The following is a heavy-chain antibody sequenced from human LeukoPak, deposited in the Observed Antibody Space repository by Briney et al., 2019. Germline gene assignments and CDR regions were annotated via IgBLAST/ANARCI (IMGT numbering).Heavy chain of an antibody. D-gene: IGHD5-24*01. CDR3: ARSHRDGYNPYFDY. J-gene: IGHJ4*02. Sequence: SETLSLTCTVSGGSISSCYWSWIRQPPGKGLEWIGYIYTSGSTNYNPSLKSRVTISVDTSKNQFSLKLSSVTAADTAVYYRARSHRDGYNPYFDYWGQGTLVTVSS. CDR1: GGSISSCY. V-gene: IGHV4-4*09. CDR2: IYTSGST.